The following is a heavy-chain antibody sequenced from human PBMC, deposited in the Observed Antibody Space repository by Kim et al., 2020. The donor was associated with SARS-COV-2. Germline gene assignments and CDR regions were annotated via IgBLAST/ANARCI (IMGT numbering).Heavy chain of an antibody. CDR2: IYYSGST. CDR3: ARLGYCSSTSCYTGWYYYYGMDV. J-gene: IGHJ6*02. Sequence: ETLSLTCTVSGGSISSSSYYWGWIRQPPGKGLEWIGSIYYSGSTYYNPSLKSRVTISVDTSKNQFSLKLSSVTAADTAVYYCARLGYCSSTSCYTGWYYYYGMDVWGQGTTVTVSS. CDR1: GGSISSSSYY. D-gene: IGHD2-2*02. V-gene: IGHV4-39*01.